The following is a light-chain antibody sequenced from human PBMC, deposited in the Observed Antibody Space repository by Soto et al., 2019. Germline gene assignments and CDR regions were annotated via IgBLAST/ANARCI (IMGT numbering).Light chain of an antibody. CDR2: DAS. CDR3: QQRRSWPIT. Sequence: EIVLTQSPATLSLSPGERATLSCRASKSVDSYLAWYQQKPGQAPRLLIYDASNRATGIPARFSGSGSETGFTLTISSLEPEDFAVYYCQQRRSWPITVGQGTRLEIK. J-gene: IGKJ5*01. V-gene: IGKV3-11*01. CDR1: KSVDSY.